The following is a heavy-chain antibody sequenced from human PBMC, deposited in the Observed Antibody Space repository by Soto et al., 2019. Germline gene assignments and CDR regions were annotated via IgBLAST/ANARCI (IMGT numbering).Heavy chain of an antibody. CDR1: GFTFSSYW. D-gene: IGHD6-6*01. J-gene: IGHJ4*02. CDR2: VNGDGSST. V-gene: IGHV3-74*01. CDR3: ARGGPYSSSEVDY. Sequence: EVQLVESGGGLVQPGGSLRLSCAASGFTFSSYWMHWVRQAPGKGLVWVSRVNGDGSSTSYADSVKGRFTISRDKADNTLYLRMSSLSVEDTAVYYCARGGPYSSSEVDYWGQGTLVTVAS.